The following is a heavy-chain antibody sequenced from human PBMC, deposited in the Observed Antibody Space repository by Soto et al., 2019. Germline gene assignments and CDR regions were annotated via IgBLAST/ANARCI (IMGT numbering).Heavy chain of an antibody. Sequence: QVQLVESGGGVVQPGRSLTLSCVASGFTLSNYGMHWVRQAPGKGLEWVAVICYDGTATYSADSVKGRFSISRDNAKNERCLQQSSLRAEDTAVYYCARNVWASGSSRWFDTWGQGTLVTVSS. CDR2: ICYDGTAT. D-gene: IGHD3-16*01. J-gene: IGHJ5*02. V-gene: IGHV3-33*01. CDR1: GFTLSNYG. CDR3: ARNVWASGSSRWFDT.